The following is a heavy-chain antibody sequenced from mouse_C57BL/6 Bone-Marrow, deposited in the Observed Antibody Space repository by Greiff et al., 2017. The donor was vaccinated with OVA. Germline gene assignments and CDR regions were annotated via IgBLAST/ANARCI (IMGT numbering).Heavy chain of an antibody. CDR3: AILYDGFPWFAY. J-gene: IGHJ3*01. D-gene: IGHD2-3*01. CDR1: GYTFTSSW. CDR2: INPSSGYT. Sequence: QVQLQQSGAELAKPGASVKLSCKASGYTFTSSWMHWVKQRPGQGLEWIGYINPSSGYTKYNQKFKDKATLTADKSSSTAYMQLSSLTYEDSAVYYCAILYDGFPWFAYWGQGTLVTVSA. V-gene: IGHV1-7*01.